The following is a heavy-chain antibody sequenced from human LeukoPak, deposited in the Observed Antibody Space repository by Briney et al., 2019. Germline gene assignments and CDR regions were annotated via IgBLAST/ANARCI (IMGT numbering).Heavy chain of an antibody. D-gene: IGHD2-2*02. V-gene: IGHV4-30-2*01. CDR1: GGSISSGGYS. CDR3: ARGAGDQLLYGWFDP. J-gene: IGHJ5*02. Sequence: NPSQTLSLTCAVSGGSISSGGYSWSWIRQPPGKGLEWIGYIYHSGSTYYNPSLKSRATISADRSKNQFSLKLSSVTAADTAVYYCARGAGDQLLYGWFDPWGQGTLVTVSS. CDR2: IYHSGST.